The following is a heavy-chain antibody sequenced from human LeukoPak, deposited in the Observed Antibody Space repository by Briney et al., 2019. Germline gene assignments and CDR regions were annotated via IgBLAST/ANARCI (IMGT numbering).Heavy chain of an antibody. CDR3: ARESDSSGYYDY. J-gene: IGHJ4*02. CDR1: GFIFSNCY. V-gene: IGHV3-11*06. Sequence: PGGSLRLSCAASGFIFSNCYMSWIRQATGKGLEWVSYISSSSTYTNSADSVRGRFTISRDNAKNSLYLQMNSLRVEDTAVYYCARESDSSGYYDYWGQGTLVTVSS. CDR2: ISSSSTYT. D-gene: IGHD3-22*01.